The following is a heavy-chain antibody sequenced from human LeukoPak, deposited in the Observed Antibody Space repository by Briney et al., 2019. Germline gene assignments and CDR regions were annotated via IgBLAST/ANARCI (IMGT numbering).Heavy chain of an antibody. J-gene: IGHJ4*02. Sequence: GGSLRLSCAASGFTFSSYDMHWVRQATGKGLEWVSSIGTAGDTYYPASVKGRFTISRENAKNSLYLQMNSLRAGDTAVYYCARGRAYYYGSGSPAYYFDYWGQGTLVTVSS. V-gene: IGHV3-13*01. CDR3: ARGRAYYYGSGSPAYYFDY. CDR2: IGTAGDT. D-gene: IGHD3-10*01. CDR1: GFTFSSYD.